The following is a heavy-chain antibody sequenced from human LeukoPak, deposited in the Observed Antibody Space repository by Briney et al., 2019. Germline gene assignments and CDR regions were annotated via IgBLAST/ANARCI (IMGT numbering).Heavy chain of an antibody. D-gene: IGHD1-1*01. CDR3: ASQLVKNYYFHY. CDR2: ISTSSSTI. Sequence: GGSLRLSCAASGFTFSSYSMNWVRQAPGKGLEWVSYISTSSSTIYYADSVEGRFTISGDNAKNSLYLQMNSLRAEDTAVYYCASQLVKNYYFHYWGQGTLVTVSS. V-gene: IGHV3-48*01. J-gene: IGHJ4*02. CDR1: GFTFSSYS.